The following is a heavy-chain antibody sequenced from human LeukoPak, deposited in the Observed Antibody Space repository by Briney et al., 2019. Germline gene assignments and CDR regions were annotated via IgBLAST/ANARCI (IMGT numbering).Heavy chain of an antibody. V-gene: IGHV4-34*01. J-gene: IGHJ6*03. CDR3: ARGGEIVLMVYAIEYYMDV. Sequence: SETLSLTCAVYGGSFSGYYWSWIRQPPGKGLEWIGEINHSGSTNYNPSLKSRVTISVDTSKNQFSLKLSSVTAADTAVYYCARGGEIVLMVYAIEYYMDVWGKGTTVTVSS. D-gene: IGHD2-8*01. CDR2: INHSGST. CDR1: GGSFSGYY.